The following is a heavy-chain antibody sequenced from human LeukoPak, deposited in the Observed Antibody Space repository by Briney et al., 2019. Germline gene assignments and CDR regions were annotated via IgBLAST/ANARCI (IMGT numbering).Heavy chain of an antibody. J-gene: IGHJ4*02. CDR2: ISGSGENT. D-gene: IGHD6-19*01. CDR1: GFTFSNYA. Sequence: PGGSLRLSCAASGFTFSNYAMNWVRQAPGKGLEWVSAISGSGENTYYADSVKGRFTISRDKSKNTLDLQMNSLRVEDTAVYFCARGRSSGWLNNFDYWGQGTLVTVSS. CDR3: ARGRSSGWLNNFDY. V-gene: IGHV3-23*01.